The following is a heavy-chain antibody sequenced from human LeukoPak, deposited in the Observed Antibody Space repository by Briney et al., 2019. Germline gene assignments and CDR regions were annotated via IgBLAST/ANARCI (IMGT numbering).Heavy chain of an antibody. J-gene: IGHJ5*02. CDR2: INHSGST. CDR3: ARGLCSWFGELHCFLGLNWFDP. D-gene: IGHD3-10*01. Sequence: SETLSLTCAVYGGSFSGYYWSWIRQPPGKGLEWIGEINHSGSTNHNPSLKSRVTISVDTSKNQFSLKLSSVTAADTAVYYCARGLCSWFGELHCFLGLNWFDPWGQGTLVTVSS. CDR1: GGSFSGYY. V-gene: IGHV4-34*01.